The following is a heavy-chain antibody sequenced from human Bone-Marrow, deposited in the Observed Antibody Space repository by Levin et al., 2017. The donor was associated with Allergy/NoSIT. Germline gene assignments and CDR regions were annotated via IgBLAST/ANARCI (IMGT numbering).Heavy chain of an antibody. CDR3: VRDGASYGSGRYVYYYGMDV. J-gene: IGHJ6*02. Sequence: LSLTCEASGFTFSSYATSTYAMSWVRRAPGKGLEWVAGIGGSGGSGNTYYADSVKGRFTISSDIPKNTLYLQMNSLRVEDTAVYYCVRDGASYGSGRYVYYYGMDVWGQGTTVAVSS. D-gene: IGHD3-10*01. CDR2: IGGSGGSGNT. V-gene: IGHV3-23*01. CDR1: GFTFSSYA.